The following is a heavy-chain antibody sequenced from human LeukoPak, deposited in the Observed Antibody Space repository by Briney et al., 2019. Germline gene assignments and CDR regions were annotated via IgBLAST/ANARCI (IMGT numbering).Heavy chain of an antibody. CDR3: ARGDDFWSGPGYYMDV. D-gene: IGHD3-3*01. J-gene: IGHJ6*03. CDR1: GFTFSSYW. CDR2: IKQDGSEK. V-gene: IGHV3-7*01. Sequence: GGSLRLSCAASGFTFSSYWMSWVRQAPGKGLEWVANIKQDGSEKYYVDSVKGRFTISRDNAKNSLYLQMNSLRAEDTAVYYCARGDDFWSGPGYYMDVWGKGTTVTVSS.